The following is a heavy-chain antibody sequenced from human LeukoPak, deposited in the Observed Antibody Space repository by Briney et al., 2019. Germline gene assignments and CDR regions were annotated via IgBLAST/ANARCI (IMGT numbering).Heavy chain of an antibody. Sequence: PSETLSLTCTVSGGSISSYYWSRIRQPPGKGLEWIGYIYYSGSTNYNPSLKSRVTISVDTSKNQFSLKLSSVTAADTAVYYCARYAKSGYSYGYAYFDYWGQGTLVTVSS. V-gene: IGHV4-59*01. CDR3: ARYAKSGYSYGYAYFDY. D-gene: IGHD5-18*01. J-gene: IGHJ4*02. CDR1: GGSISSYY. CDR2: IYYSGST.